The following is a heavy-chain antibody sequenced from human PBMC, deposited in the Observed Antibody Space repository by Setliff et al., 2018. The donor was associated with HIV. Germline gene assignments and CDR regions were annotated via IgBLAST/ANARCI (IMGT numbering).Heavy chain of an antibody. Sequence: SETLSLTCTVSGASITSHYWSWIRQSPGRELEWIGYIYSTGGTNYNPSLQSRVSISMGASKNKFSLKVTSVTSADTAVYYCAKGAGFYGDYTFDYWGQGNLVTVSS. J-gene: IGHJ4*02. V-gene: IGHV4-59*11. CDR3: AKGAGFYGDYTFDY. CDR2: IYSTGGT. D-gene: IGHD4-17*01. CDR1: GASITSHY.